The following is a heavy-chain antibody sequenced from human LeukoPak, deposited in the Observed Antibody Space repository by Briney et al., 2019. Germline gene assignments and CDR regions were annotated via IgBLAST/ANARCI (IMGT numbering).Heavy chain of an antibody. J-gene: IGHJ4*02. V-gene: IGHV4-34*01. CDR2: INHSGST. CDR3: ARHGRGLLLWFGEPREYYFDY. D-gene: IGHD3-10*01. CDR1: GGSFSGYY. Sequence: SETLSLTCAVYGGSFSGYYWSWIRQPPGKGLEWIGEINHSGSTNYNPSLKSRVTISVDTSKNQFSLKLSSVTAADTAVYYCARHGRGLLLWFGEPREYYFDYWGQGTLVTVSS.